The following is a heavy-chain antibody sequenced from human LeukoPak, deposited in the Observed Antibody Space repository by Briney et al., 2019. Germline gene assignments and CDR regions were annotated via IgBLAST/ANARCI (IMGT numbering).Heavy chain of an antibody. CDR1: GFTFSSYA. V-gene: IGHV3-48*01. CDR2: ISSSSSTI. D-gene: IGHD1-7*01. CDR3: ARDRNYHFDY. Sequence: GGSLRLSCVASGFTFSSYAMSWVRQAPGKGLEWVSYISSSSSTIYYADSVKGRFTISRDNAKNSLYLHMNSLRAEDTAVYYCARDRNYHFDYWGQGTLVTVSS. J-gene: IGHJ4*02.